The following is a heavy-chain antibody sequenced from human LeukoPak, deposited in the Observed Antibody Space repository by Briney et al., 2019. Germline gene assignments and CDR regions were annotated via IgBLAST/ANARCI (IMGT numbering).Heavy chain of an antibody. D-gene: IGHD3-10*01. CDR1: GYTLASYD. Sequence: ASVKVSCKASGYTLASYDINWGRQATGQGLEWMGWMNPNSGNTGYAQKFQGRVTMTRNTSISTAYMELSSLRSEDTAVYYCARGYHRYYYGSGRWYNWFDPWGQGTLVTVSS. V-gene: IGHV1-8*01. J-gene: IGHJ5*02. CDR3: ARGYHRYYYGSGRWYNWFDP. CDR2: MNPNSGNT.